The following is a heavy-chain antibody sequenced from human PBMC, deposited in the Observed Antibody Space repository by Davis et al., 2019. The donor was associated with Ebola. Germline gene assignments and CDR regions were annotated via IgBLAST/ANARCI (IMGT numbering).Heavy chain of an antibody. CDR1: GFTFSNYD. CDR3: ARVLMVRGTHGMDV. CDR2: ISASEGHT. V-gene: IGHV3-21*01. D-gene: IGHD3-10*01. Sequence: GESLKISCAASGFTFSNYDMSWVRHVPGKGLEWVSTISASEGHTHYSDSVKGRFTISRDNAKNSLYLQMNSLRAEDTAVYYCARVLMVRGTHGMDVWGQGTTVTVSS. J-gene: IGHJ6*02.